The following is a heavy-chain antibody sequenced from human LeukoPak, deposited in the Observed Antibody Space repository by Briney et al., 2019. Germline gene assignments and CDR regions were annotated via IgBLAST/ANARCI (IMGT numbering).Heavy chain of an antibody. CDR3: ARDSSSSYYYYYGMDV. V-gene: IGHV4-31*03. CDR2: IYYSGST. D-gene: IGHD6-6*01. J-gene: IGHJ6*02. Sequence: SQTLSLTCTVSGGSISSGGYYWSWIRQHPGKGLEWIGYIYYSGSTYYNPSLKSRVTISVDTSKNQSSLKLSSVTAADTAVYYCARDSSSSYYYYYGMDVWGQGTTVTVSS. CDR1: GGSISSGGYY.